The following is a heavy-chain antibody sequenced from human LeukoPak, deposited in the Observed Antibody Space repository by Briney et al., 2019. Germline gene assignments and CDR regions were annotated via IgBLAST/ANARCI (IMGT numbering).Heavy chain of an antibody. CDR2: IIPIFGTA. CDR1: GGTFISYA. D-gene: IGHD6-19*01. V-gene: IGHV1-69*13. J-gene: IGHJ4*02. CDR3: ARMPRHSSGWYDY. Sequence: SVKVSCKASGGTFISYAISWVRQAPGQGLEWMGGIIPIFGTANCAQKFQGRVTITADESTSTAYMELSSLRSEDTAVYYCARMPRHSSGWYDYWGQGTLVTVSS.